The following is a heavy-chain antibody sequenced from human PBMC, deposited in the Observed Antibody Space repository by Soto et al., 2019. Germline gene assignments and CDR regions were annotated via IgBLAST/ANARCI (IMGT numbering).Heavy chain of an antibody. CDR3: ARQVPAAIRLGWFDP. D-gene: IGHD2-2*02. J-gene: IGHJ5*02. CDR2: IYYSGST. V-gene: IGHV4-39*01. CDR1: GGSISRSTYY. Sequence: SETLSLTCTVSGGSISRSTYYWGWIRQPPGKGLEWIGSIYYSGSTYYRPSLKSRVTISVDTSKNQFSLKLSSVTAADTAVYYCARQVPAAIRLGWFDPWGQGALVTVSS.